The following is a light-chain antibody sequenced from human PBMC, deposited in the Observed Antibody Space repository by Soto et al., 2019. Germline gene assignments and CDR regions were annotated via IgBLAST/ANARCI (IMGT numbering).Light chain of an antibody. CDR2: DDN. J-gene: IGLJ1*01. CDR3: GSWDSSLSAYV. CDR1: SSNIGGNS. V-gene: IGLV1-51*01. Sequence: QSVMTQPPSVSAAPGQKFTISCSGSSSNIGGNSVSWYQQLPGTAPKLLIYDDNKRSSGIPNRFSGSKSGTSATLGITGFQTGEETDYYCGSWDSSLSAYVFGTGTKLTVL.